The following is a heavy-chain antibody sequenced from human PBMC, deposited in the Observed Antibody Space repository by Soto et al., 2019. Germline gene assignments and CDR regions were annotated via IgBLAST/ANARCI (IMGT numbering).Heavy chain of an antibody. CDR2: IYPGDSDT. CDR1: GYSFTSYW. CDR3: ARVHPAIRRIAAADRVIDY. J-gene: IGHJ4*02. V-gene: IGHV5-51*01. D-gene: IGHD6-13*01. Sequence: GGSLRLSCKGSGYSFTSYWIGWVRQMPGKGLEWMGIIYPGDSDTRYSPSFQGQVTISADKSISTAYLQWSSLKASDTAMYYCARVHPAIRRIAAADRVIDYWGQGTLVTVSS.